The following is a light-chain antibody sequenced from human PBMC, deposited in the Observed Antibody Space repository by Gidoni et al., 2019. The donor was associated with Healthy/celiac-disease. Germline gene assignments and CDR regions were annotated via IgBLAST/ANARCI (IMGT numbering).Light chain of an antibody. CDR1: QSVSSSY. V-gene: IGKV3-20*01. CDR2: GAS. J-gene: IGKJ5*01. Sequence: EVVFPPSPGTLSLSPGERATLSCRASQSVSSSYLAWYQQKPGQAPRLLIYGASSRATGIPDRFSGSGSGTDVTLTISRLEPEDFAVYYCQQYGSPPPITFGQGTRLEIK. CDR3: QQYGSPPPIT.